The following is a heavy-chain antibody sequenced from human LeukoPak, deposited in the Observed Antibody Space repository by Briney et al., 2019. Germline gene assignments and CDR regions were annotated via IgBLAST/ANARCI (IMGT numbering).Heavy chain of an antibody. D-gene: IGHD5-18*01. Sequence: PGGSLRLSCPASGLIFRSYPMSWVRQAPGKGLEWVSAISGSGGSPYYADSVKGRFTISRDNCTTTLYLQLNSLRAEDTAVYYCAKGLRRGYSYGSTNYFCGMDVWGQGTTVTVSS. CDR1: GLIFRSYP. J-gene: IGHJ6*02. V-gene: IGHV3-23*01. CDR2: ISGSGGSP. CDR3: AKGLRRGYSYGSTNYFCGMDV.